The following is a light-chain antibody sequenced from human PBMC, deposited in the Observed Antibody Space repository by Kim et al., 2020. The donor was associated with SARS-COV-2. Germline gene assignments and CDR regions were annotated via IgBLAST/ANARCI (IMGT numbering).Light chain of an antibody. V-gene: IGLV3-19*01. CDR2: GKN. CDR3: NSRDSSGNHWV. J-gene: IGLJ3*02. Sequence: SELTQDPAVSVALGQTVRITCQGDSLRSYYASWYQQKPGQAPVLVIYGKNNRPSGIPDRFSGSSSGNTASLTITGAQAEDEADYYCNSRDSSGNHWVFGG. CDR1: SLRSYY.